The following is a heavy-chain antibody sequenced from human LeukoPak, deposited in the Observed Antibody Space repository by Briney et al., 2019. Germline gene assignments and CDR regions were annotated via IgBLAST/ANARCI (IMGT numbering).Heavy chain of an antibody. Sequence: GESLKISCKGSEYSFTNYWIAWVRQMPGKGLEWMGIVYPGDSHTRYSPSFQGQVTISADKSISTAYLQWSSLKASDTAMYYCARRGNYPRLDYWGQGSLVTVSS. CDR2: VYPGDSHT. CDR1: EYSFTNYW. J-gene: IGHJ4*02. V-gene: IGHV5-51*01. D-gene: IGHD1-26*01. CDR3: ARRGNYPRLDY.